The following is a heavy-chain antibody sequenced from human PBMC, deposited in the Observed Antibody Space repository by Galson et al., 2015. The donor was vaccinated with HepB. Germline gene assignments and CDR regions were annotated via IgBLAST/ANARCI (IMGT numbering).Heavy chain of an antibody. CDR3: AREYIVVVPAAIQYYYYYMDV. D-gene: IGHD2-2*02. V-gene: IGHV1-69*13. CDR2: IIPIFGTA. CDR1: GGTFSSYA. J-gene: IGHJ6*03. Sequence: SVKVSCKASGGTFSSYAISWVRQAPGQGLEWMGGIIPIFGTANYAQKFQGRVTITADESTSTAYMELSSLRSEDTAVYYCAREYIVVVPAAIQYYYYYMDVWGKGTTVTVSS.